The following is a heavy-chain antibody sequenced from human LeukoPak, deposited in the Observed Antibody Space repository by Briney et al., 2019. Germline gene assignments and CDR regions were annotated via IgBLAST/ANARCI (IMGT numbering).Heavy chain of an antibody. CDR2: IYYSGST. Sequence: PSQTLSLTCTVSGGSISSGGYYWSWIRQHPGKGLEWIGYIYYSGSTYYNPSFKSRVTISVDTSKNQFSLKLSSVTAADTAVYYCARDQLAMVRGAKYGMDVWGKGTTVTVSS. CDR1: GGSISSGGYY. V-gene: IGHV4-31*03. D-gene: IGHD3-10*01. J-gene: IGHJ6*04. CDR3: ARDQLAMVRGAKYGMDV.